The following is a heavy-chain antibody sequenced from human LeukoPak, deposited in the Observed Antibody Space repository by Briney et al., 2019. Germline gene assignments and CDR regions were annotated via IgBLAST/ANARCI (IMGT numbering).Heavy chain of an antibody. CDR3: ARILVRGVVTGDLDS. Sequence: GSGPALVKPTQTLTLTCSFSGFSLSSGGMCVSWIRQPPGKALEWLGSIDWDDDKYYSTSLKTRLTISKDTSKNQVDLTMTNMDPMDTATYYCARILVRGVVTGDLDSWGQGTLVTVSS. J-gene: IGHJ4*02. CDR1: GFSLSSGGMC. CDR2: IDWDDDK. V-gene: IGHV2-70*11. D-gene: IGHD3-10*01.